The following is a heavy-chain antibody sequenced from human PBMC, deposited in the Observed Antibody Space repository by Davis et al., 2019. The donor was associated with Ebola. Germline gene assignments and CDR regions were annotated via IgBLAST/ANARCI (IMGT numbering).Heavy chain of an antibody. Sequence: PGGSLRLSCEVSGFTVSSSYMNWVRQPPGKGLEWIGSINYRGETFYNPSLKSRVTMSVDKSKNQFSLNLNSVTAADTAVYYCARHDYGDYRDAFDIWGQGTMVTVSS. J-gene: IGHJ3*02. CDR3: ARHDYGDYRDAFDI. V-gene: IGHV4-39*01. CDR2: INYRGET. D-gene: IGHD4-17*01. CDR1: GFTVSSSY.